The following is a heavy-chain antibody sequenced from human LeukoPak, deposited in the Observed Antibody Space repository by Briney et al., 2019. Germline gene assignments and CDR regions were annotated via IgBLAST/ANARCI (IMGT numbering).Heavy chain of an antibody. CDR2: ISWDGGST. CDR1: GFTLSSYA. CDR3: AKDRGSGSYYFDY. J-gene: IGHJ4*02. D-gene: IGHD1-26*01. V-gene: IGHV3-43*01. Sequence: PGGSLRLSCAASGFTLSSYAMHWVRQAPGKGLEWVSLISWDGGSTYYADSVKGRFTISRDNSKNSLYLQMNSLRTEDTALYYCAKDRGSGSYYFDYWGQGTLVTVSS.